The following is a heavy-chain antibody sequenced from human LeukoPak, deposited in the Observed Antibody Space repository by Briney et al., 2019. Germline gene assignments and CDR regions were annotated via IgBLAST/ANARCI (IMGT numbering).Heavy chain of an antibody. Sequence: PGGSLRLSFAASGFTFSSYEMNWVRQAPGKGLEWVSSISTSSSYIYYADSVKGRFTISRDNAKNSLYLQMNSLRAEDTAVYYCARDRGNQRGYYYYYMDVWGKGTTVTVSS. D-gene: IGHD1-14*01. V-gene: IGHV3-21*01. CDR2: ISTSSSYI. CDR1: GFTFSSYE. CDR3: ARDRGNQRGYYYYYMDV. J-gene: IGHJ6*03.